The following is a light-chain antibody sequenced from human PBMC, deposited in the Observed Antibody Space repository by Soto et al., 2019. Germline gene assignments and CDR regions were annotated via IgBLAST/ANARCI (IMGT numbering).Light chain of an antibody. CDR1: SSDVGGYNY. Sequence: QSALTQPASVSGSPGQSITISCTGTSSDVGGYNYVSWYQQHPGKVPKLMIYDVSNRPSGVSNRFSGSKSGNTASLTISGLQAEDEADYYCSSYRSSPTVEFGGGTKLTVL. J-gene: IGLJ2*01. CDR2: DVS. V-gene: IGLV2-14*03. CDR3: SSYRSSPTVE.